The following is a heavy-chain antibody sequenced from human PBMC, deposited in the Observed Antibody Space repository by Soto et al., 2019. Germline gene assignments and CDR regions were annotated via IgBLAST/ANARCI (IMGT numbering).Heavy chain of an antibody. Sequence: QVQLVQSGAEVKKPGSSVKVSCKASGGTFSSYAISWVRQAPGQGLEWMGGIIPISDTTNYAQKFQGRVTITADESTSTAYMELRSLRADDTAVYYCARSQGSSTSLELYYYYYYGMDVWGQGTTVTVSS. CDR3: ARSQGSSTSLELYYYYYYGMDV. CDR2: IIPISDTT. CDR1: GGTFSSYA. J-gene: IGHJ6*02. D-gene: IGHD2-2*01. V-gene: IGHV1-69*01.